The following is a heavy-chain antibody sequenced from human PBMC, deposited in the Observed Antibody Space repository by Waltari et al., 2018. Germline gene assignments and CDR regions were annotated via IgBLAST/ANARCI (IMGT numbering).Heavy chain of an antibody. CDR1: GFTFSNTW. CDR2: IKSRSAGGTT. CDR3: TTDRFD. D-gene: IGHD3-16*01. J-gene: IGHJ4*02. V-gene: IGHV3-15*01. Sequence: EVQLVESGGGLVMPGGSLRLSCSASGFTFSNTWRSWVRQAPGKGLEWVGRIKSRSAGGTTDYTSPVKGRFTISRDDSQNTLHLQMNSLKTEDTAVYYCTTDRFDWGQGILVTVSS.